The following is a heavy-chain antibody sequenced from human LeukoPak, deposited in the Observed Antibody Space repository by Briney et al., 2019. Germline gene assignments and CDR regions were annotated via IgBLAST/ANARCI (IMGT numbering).Heavy chain of an antibody. J-gene: IGHJ4*02. CDR1: GFTFSSYS. CDR3: ATDLVGATAGY. Sequence: GGSLRLSCAASGFTFSSYSMNWVREAPGKGLEWVSSISSSSSYIYYADSVKGRFTISRDNAKNSLYLQMNSLRAEDTAVYYCATDLVGATAGYWGQGTLVTVSS. V-gene: IGHV3-21*01. D-gene: IGHD1-26*01. CDR2: ISSSSSYI.